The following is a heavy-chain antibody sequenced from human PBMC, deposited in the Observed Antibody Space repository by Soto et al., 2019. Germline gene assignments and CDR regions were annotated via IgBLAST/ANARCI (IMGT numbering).Heavy chain of an antibody. CDR1: GFTFSDYY. V-gene: IGHV3-11*06. Sequence: GGSLRLSCAASGFTFSDYYMIWIRQAPGKGLEWVSYISSSSSYTNYADSVKGRFTISRDNAKNSLYLQMNSLRAEDTAVYYCARDLADIVVVTGLYYYYGMDVWGQGTTVTVSS. J-gene: IGHJ6*02. CDR3: ARDLADIVVVTGLYYYYGMDV. D-gene: IGHD2-21*02. CDR2: ISSSSSYT.